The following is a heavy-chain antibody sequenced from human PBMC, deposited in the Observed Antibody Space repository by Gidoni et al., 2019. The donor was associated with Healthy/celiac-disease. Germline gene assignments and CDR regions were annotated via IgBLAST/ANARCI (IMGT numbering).Heavy chain of an antibody. CDR3: ARGVRFLEWLPPDENWFDP. Sequence: QVQLVESGGGVVQPGRSRRLSCAATGFTFSSYAMPWVRQAPGKGLEWVAVISYDGINKYYADAVKGRFTISRDNSKNTLYLQMNSLRAEDTAVYYCARGVRFLEWLPPDENWFDPWGQGTLVTVSS. D-gene: IGHD3-3*01. V-gene: IGHV3-30-3*01. CDR2: ISYDGINK. J-gene: IGHJ5*02. CDR1: GFTFSSYA.